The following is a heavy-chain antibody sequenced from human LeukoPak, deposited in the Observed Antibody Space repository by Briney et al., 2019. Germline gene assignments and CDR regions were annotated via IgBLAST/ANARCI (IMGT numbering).Heavy chain of an antibody. CDR3: AGGAEVVAAKQYYYYGMDV. CDR2: IWYDGSNK. Sequence: GRSLRLSCAASGFTFSSYGMHWVRQAPGKGLEWVAVIWYDGSNKYYADSVKGRFTISRDNSKNTLYLQMNSLRAEDTAVYYCAGGAEVVAAKQYYYYGMDVWGKGTTVTVSS. V-gene: IGHV3-33*01. D-gene: IGHD2-15*01. J-gene: IGHJ6*04. CDR1: GFTFSSYG.